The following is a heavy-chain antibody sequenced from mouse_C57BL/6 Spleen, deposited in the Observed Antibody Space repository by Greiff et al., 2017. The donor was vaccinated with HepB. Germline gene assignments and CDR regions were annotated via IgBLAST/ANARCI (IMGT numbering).Heavy chain of an antibody. D-gene: IGHD2-3*01. V-gene: IGHV1-80*01. J-gene: IGHJ4*01. Sequence: QVQLQQSGAELVKPGASVKISCKASGYAFSSYWMNWVQQRPGKGLEWIGQIYPGDGDTNYNGKLKGKATLTADKSSSTAYMQLSSLTSEDSAVYFCARGEAPRWYAMDYWGQGTSVTVSS. CDR2: IYPGDGDT. CDR3: ARGEAPRWYAMDY. CDR1: GYAFSSYW.